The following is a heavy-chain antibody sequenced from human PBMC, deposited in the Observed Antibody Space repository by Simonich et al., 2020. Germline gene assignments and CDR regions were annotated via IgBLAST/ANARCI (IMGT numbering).Heavy chain of an antibody. CDR3: ARDRGTGVPMDY. J-gene: IGHJ4*02. Sequence: EVQLVESGGGLVKPGGSLRLSCAASGFTFSSYSMNWVRQAPGKGLRWVSSISSSSSYIYDADSGKGRFTLSRDNAKNSRYLQMKSLRAEDTAVYYCARDRGTGVPMDYWGQGTLVTVSS. CDR1: GFTFSSYS. CDR2: ISSSSSYI. V-gene: IGHV3-21*01. D-gene: IGHD7-27*01.